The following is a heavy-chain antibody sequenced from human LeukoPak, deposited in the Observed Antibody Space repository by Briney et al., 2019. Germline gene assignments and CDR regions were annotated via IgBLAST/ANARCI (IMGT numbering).Heavy chain of an antibody. Sequence: PSETLSLTCTVSGGSISSSSYYWGWIRQPPGKGLEWIGSIYYSGSTYYNPSLKSRVTISVATSKNQFSLKLSSVTATDTAVYYCARQGRGSRSWFDPWGQGTLVTVSS. CDR2: IYYSGST. V-gene: IGHV4-39*01. CDR1: GGSISSSSYY. J-gene: IGHJ5*02. D-gene: IGHD1-26*01. CDR3: ARQGRGSRSWFDP.